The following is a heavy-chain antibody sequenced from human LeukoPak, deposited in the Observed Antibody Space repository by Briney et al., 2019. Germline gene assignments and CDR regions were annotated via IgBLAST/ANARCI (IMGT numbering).Heavy chain of an antibody. CDR3: ARPYYDFWSGYENWFDP. CDR2: ISACNGNT. Sequence: ASVKVSCKASGGTFSSYAISWVRQAPGQGLEWMGWISACNGNTNYAQKLQGRVTMTTDTSTSTAYMELRSLRSDDTAVYYCARPYYDFWSGYENWFDPWGQGTLVTVSS. CDR1: GGTFSSYA. J-gene: IGHJ5*02. V-gene: IGHV1-18*01. D-gene: IGHD3-3*01.